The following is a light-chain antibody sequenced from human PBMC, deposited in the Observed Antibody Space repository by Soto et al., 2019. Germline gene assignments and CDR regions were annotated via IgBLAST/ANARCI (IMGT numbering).Light chain of an antibody. J-gene: IGKJ1*01. V-gene: IGKV3-11*01. Sequence: EIVLTPSPDTLSSFPGDRVTLSCRASQYINTRLAWYQHRPGQAPRLLIYQTSIRAAGIPARFSASGSGTDFTLTISYVQPEDFALYYCHQRQSWPRTFGQGTKVDIK. CDR1: QYINTR. CDR3: HQRQSWPRT. CDR2: QTS.